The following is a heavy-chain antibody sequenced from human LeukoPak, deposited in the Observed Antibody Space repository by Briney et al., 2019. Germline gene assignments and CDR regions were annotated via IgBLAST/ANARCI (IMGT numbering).Heavy chain of an antibody. Sequence: ASVKVSCKASGYTFTGYNMHWVRQAPGQGLEWMGWINPNSGGTNYAQKFQGRVTMTRDTSINTAYMELGRLTPDDTAVYYCTKEGVEGYWGQGTLVTVSS. CDR3: TKEGVEGY. CDR1: GYTFTGYN. CDR2: INPNSGGT. J-gene: IGHJ4*02. V-gene: IGHV1-2*02.